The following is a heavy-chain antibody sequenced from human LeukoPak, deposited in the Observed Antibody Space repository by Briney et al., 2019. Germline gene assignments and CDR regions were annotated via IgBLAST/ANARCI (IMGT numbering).Heavy chain of an antibody. Sequence: GGSLRLSCAASGFTVSSNYMSWVRQAPGRGLEWVSVIYSGGSTYYADSVKGRFTISRDNSKNTLYLQMNSLRAEDTAVYYCARDIGPLNYYDSKTFNWGQGTLVTVSS. V-gene: IGHV3-53*01. CDR2: IYSGGST. CDR1: GFTVSSNY. J-gene: IGHJ4*02. D-gene: IGHD3-22*01. CDR3: ARDIGPLNYYDSKTFN.